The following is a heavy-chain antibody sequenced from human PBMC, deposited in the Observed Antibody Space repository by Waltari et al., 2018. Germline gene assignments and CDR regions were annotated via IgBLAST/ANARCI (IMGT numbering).Heavy chain of an antibody. CDR2: LNPNSGKT. V-gene: IGHV1-8*01. Sequence: QVQLVQSGAEVKKPGASVKVSCKASGYTFTSYDINWVRQATGQGLEWMGWLNPNSGKTGNAQKFQGRGTMARNTSISTAYMGLSSLRSEDTAVYYCASVEWESPAFDIWGQGTMVTVSS. CDR1: GYTFTSYD. CDR3: ASVEWESPAFDI. D-gene: IGHD1-26*01. J-gene: IGHJ3*02.